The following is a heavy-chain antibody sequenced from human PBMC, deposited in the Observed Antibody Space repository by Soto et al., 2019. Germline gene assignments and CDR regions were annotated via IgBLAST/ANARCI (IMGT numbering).Heavy chain of an antibody. J-gene: IGHJ6*02. V-gene: IGHV1-69*01. D-gene: IGHD3-16*01. CDR1: GGTFSSYA. CDR2: IIPIFGTA. Sequence: QVQLVQSGAEVKKPGSSVKVSCKASGGTFSSYAISWVRQAPGQGLEWMGGIIPIFGTANYAQKFQGRVTITADESTSTAYMELSSLRSEDTAVYYCARLPPVGTLYYYDGMDVWGQGTTVTVSS. CDR3: ARLPPVGTLYYYDGMDV.